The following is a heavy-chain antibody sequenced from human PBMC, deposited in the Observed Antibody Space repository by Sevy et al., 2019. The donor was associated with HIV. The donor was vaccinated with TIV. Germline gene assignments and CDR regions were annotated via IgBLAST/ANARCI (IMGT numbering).Heavy chain of an antibody. Sequence: GGSLRLSCAASGFTFRNYAMSRVRQAPGKGLEWVSALSGTSGSTYYADSVKGRFTISRDNSKNMLYLQMNSLRVEDTAVYYCAKDLDIVAVAAAIRLSYWGQGTLVTVSS. CDR2: LSGTSGST. J-gene: IGHJ4*02. CDR1: GFTFRNYA. CDR3: AKDLDIVAVAAAIRLSY. D-gene: IGHD2-2*01. V-gene: IGHV3-23*01.